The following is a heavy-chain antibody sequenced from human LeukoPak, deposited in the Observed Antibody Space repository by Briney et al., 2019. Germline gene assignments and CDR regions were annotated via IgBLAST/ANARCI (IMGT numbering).Heavy chain of an antibody. CDR2: IYYSGST. D-gene: IGHD6-13*01. CDR1: GGSISSYY. Sequence: KTSETLSLTCTVSGGSISSYYWSWIRQAPGKGLEWIGYIYYSGSTNYNPSLKSRVTISVDTSKNQFSLKLSSVTAADTAVYYCARFSSSWSFDYWGQGTLVTVSS. V-gene: IGHV4-59*01. CDR3: ARFSSSWSFDY. J-gene: IGHJ4*02.